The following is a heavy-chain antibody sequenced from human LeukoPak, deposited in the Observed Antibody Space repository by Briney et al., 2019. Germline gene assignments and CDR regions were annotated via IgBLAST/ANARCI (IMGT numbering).Heavy chain of an antibody. J-gene: IGHJ4*03. V-gene: IGHV4-39*01. Sequence: SETLSLTCTVSGGSINSSNYYWGWIRQPPGKGLEWIGSIYYSGSTYYNPSLKSRVSISVDTSKDQFSLKLSSVTAADTAVYYCARHRDSSGWYDFDYWGQGTTVTVSS. CDR2: IYYSGST. CDR1: GGSINSSNYY. CDR3: ARHRDSSGWYDFDY. D-gene: IGHD6-19*01.